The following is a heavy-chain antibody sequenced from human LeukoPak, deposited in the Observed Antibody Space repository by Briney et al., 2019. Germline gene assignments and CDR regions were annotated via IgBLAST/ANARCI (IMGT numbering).Heavy chain of an antibody. D-gene: IGHD3-3*01. CDR3: ARVAITIFGVVIGYGMDV. CDR1: GGTFSSYA. CDR2: IISILGIA. V-gene: IGHV1-69*04. J-gene: IGHJ6*02. Sequence: SVKVSCKASGGTFSSYAISWVRQAPGQGLEWMGRIISILGIANYAQKFQGRVTITADKSTSTAYMELSSLRSEDTAVYYCARVAITIFGVVIGYGMDVWGQGTTVTVSS.